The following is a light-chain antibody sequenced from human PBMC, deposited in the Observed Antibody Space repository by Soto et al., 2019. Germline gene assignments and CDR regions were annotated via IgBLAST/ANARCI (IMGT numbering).Light chain of an antibody. CDR2: DVS. V-gene: IGLV2-14*01. J-gene: IGLJ2*01. Sequence: QSALTQPASVSGSPGQSITISCTGTSSDVGGYNYVSWYQQHPGKAPKLMIYDVSNRPSGVSNRFFGSKSGNTASLTISGLQAEDEADYYCSSYTSSSKVVFGGGTKVTVL. CDR3: SSYTSSSKVV. CDR1: SSDVGGYNY.